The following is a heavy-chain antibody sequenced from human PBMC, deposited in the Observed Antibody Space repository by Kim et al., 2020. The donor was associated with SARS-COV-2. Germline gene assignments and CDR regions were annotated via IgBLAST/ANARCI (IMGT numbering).Heavy chain of an antibody. J-gene: IGHJ4*02. Sequence: GGSLRLSCEASGFTFSSYGMHWVRQAPGKGLEWVAVIWNDGSNKYYADSVKGRFTISRDNSKNTLYLQMNSLRAEDTAVYYWARVDYYDSSGYPCFDYWGQGALVTVSS. CDR2: IWNDGSNK. V-gene: IGHV3-33*01. CDR1: GFTFSSYG. D-gene: IGHD3-22*01. CDR3: ARVDYYDSSGYPCFDY.